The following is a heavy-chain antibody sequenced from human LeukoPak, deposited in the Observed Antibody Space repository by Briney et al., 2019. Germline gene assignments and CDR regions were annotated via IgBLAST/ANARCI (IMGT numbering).Heavy chain of an antibody. CDR3: ARRTRYSSSWFGPFDP. D-gene: IGHD6-13*01. Sequence: GGSLRLSCAASGFTVGSNYMSWARQAPGKGLEWVSVINSGGSTYYADSVKGRFTISRDNSKNTLYLQMNSLRAEDTAVYYCARRTRYSSSWFGPFDPWGQGTLVTVSS. J-gene: IGHJ5*02. CDR2: INSGGST. CDR1: GFTVGSNY. V-gene: IGHV3-53*01.